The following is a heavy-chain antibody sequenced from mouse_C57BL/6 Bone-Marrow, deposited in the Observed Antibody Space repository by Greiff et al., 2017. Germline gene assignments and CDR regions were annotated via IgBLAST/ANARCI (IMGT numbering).Heavy chain of an antibody. CDR1: GYTFTSYW. Sequence: VQLQQPGAELVKPGASVKLSCKASGYTFTSYWMHLVKQRPGQGLEWIGMIHPNSGSTNYNEKFKSKATLTVEKSSSTAYMQLSSLTSEDSAVYYCARSQGYFDYWGQGTTLTVSS. J-gene: IGHJ2*01. CDR3: ARSQGYFDY. CDR2: IHPNSGST. V-gene: IGHV1-64*01.